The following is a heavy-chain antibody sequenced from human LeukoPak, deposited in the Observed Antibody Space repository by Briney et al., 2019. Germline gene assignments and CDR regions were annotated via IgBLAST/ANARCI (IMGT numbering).Heavy chain of an antibody. D-gene: IGHD3-10*01. Sequence: ASVKVSCKASGGTFSSYAISWVRQAPGQGLEWMGGIIPIFGTANYAQKFQGRVTITADESTSTAYMELSSLRSEDTAVYYCARAEDYGSGSYFDYWGQGTLVTVSS. V-gene: IGHV1-69*13. CDR2: IIPIFGTA. J-gene: IGHJ4*02. CDR3: ARAEDYGSGSYFDY. CDR1: GGTFSSYA.